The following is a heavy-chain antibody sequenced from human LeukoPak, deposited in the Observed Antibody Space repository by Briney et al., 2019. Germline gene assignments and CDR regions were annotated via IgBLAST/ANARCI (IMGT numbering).Heavy chain of an antibody. J-gene: IGHJ1*01. V-gene: IGHV4-34*01. CDR1: GGSFSGYY. CDR3: AREGGGSNRCLD. Sequence: PSETLSLTCAVYGGSFSGYYWSWIRQPPGKGLERIGEINHSGSTNYNPSLKSRVSISVDTSKNQFSLKLSSVTAADTAVYYCAREGGGSNRCLDWGQGTLVTVSS. CDR2: INHSGST. D-gene: IGHD3-16*02.